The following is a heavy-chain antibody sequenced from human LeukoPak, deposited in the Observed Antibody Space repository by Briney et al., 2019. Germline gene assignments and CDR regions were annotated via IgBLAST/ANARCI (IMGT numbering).Heavy chain of an antibody. Sequence: GGSLRLSCAASGFTFSTYWMSWVRQAPGKGLEWVANIKQDGSEKYYVDSVKGRFTISRDNAKKSLFLQMNSLRAEDTAVYYCARDPRPSIVVVPAASWYYYMDVWGKGTTVTVSS. CDR2: IKQDGSEK. CDR1: GFTFSTYW. D-gene: IGHD2-2*01. CDR3: ARDPRPSIVVVPAASWYYYMDV. J-gene: IGHJ6*03. V-gene: IGHV3-7*01.